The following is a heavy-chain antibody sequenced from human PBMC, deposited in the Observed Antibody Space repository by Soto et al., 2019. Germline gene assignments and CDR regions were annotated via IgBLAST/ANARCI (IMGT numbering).Heavy chain of an antibody. D-gene: IGHD2-15*01. CDR1: GFTFSSYG. V-gene: IGHV3-30*18. J-gene: IGHJ4*02. Sequence: GGSLRLSCAASGFTFSSYGMHWVRQARGKGLEWVAVISYDGSNKYYADSVKGRFTISRDNSKNTLYLQMNSLRAEDTAVYYCAKDWGYCSGGSCRGHFDYWGQGTLVTVSS. CDR3: AKDWGYCSGGSCRGHFDY. CDR2: ISYDGSNK.